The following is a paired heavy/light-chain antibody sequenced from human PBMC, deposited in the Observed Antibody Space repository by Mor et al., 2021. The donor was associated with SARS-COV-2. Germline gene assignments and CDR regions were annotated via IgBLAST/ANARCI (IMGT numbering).Heavy chain of an antibody. V-gene: IGHV3-9*01. Sequence: EVQLVESGGGLVQPGRSLRLSCAASGFTFDDYAMHWVRQAPGKGLEWVSGINWNSNNVGYADSVKGRFTISRDNAKSYLYLQMNSLRAEDTALYYCAKGRGYSVYDYWYFDLWGRGTLVTVSS. J-gene: IGHJ2*01. CDR1: GFTFDDYA. CDR2: INWNSNNV. CDR3: AKGRGYSVYDYWYFDL. D-gene: IGHD5-12*01.
Light chain of an antibody. Sequence: QSALTQPASVSGSPGQSITISCTGTSSDVGGYNYVSWYQQHPGKAPKLMIYEVSNRPSGVSTRFSGSKSGNTASLTISGLQAEDEADYYCSSYAGSLSWVFGGGTNLTVL. CDR2: EVS. CDR1: SSDVGGYNY. V-gene: IGLV2-14*03. CDR3: SSYAGSLSWV. J-gene: IGLJ3*02.